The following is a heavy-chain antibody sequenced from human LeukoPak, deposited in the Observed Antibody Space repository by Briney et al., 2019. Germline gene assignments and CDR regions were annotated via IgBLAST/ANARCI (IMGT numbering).Heavy chain of an antibody. D-gene: IGHD4-23*01. CDR1: GYTFTNYY. CDR3: ARVDYGGFDY. Sequence: ASVKVSCKASGYTFTNYYMHWVRQAPGQGLEWMGWINPDSGGTNYAQKFQGRVTMTRDTSISTVYMELSRLRSDDTAVYYCARVDYGGFDYWGQGTLVTVSS. V-gene: IGHV1-2*02. CDR2: INPDSGGT. J-gene: IGHJ4*02.